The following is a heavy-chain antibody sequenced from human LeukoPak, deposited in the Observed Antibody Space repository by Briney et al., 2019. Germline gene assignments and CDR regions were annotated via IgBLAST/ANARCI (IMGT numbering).Heavy chain of an antibody. CDR3: ARYHDYGDYYNWFDP. Sequence: PSETLSLTCTVSGGSISSSYWSWIRQPPGKGLEWIGYIYTSGSTNYNPSLKSRVTMSVDTSKNQFSLKLSSVTAADTAVYYCARYHDYGDYYNWFDPWGQGALATVSS. V-gene: IGHV4-4*08. D-gene: IGHD4-17*01. J-gene: IGHJ5*02. CDR2: IYTSGST. CDR1: GGSISSSY.